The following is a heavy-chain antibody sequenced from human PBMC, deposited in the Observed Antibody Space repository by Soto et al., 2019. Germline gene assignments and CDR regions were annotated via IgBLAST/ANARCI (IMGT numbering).Heavy chain of an antibody. Sequence: PSETLSVTCAVYGESLNAYYWSWIRQPPGKGLEWLGEINHSGTTNYNPSLKSRVTLSIDTSKHQLSLNLTSVTAADTAVYHCANTPHYYGSGILNWGQGNLVTVST. CDR3: ANTPHYYGSGILN. V-gene: IGHV4-34*01. J-gene: IGHJ4*02. CDR1: GESLNAYY. CDR2: INHSGTT. D-gene: IGHD3-10*01.